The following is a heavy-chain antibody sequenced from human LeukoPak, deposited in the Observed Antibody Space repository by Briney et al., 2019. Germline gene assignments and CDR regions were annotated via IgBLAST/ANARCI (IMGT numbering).Heavy chain of an antibody. V-gene: IGHV4-34*01. J-gene: IGHJ5*02. Sequence: SETLSLTRAVYGGSFSGYYWSWIRQPPGKGLEWIGEINHSGSTNYNPSLKSRVTISVDTSKNQFSLKLSSVTAADTAVYYCARTGGSGWFDPWGQGTLVTVSS. CDR1: GGSFSGYY. D-gene: IGHD3-10*01. CDR3: ARTGGSGWFDP. CDR2: INHSGST.